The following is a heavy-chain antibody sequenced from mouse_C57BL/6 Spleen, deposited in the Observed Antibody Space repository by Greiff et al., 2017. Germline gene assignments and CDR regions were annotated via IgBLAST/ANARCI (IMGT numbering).Heavy chain of an antibody. V-gene: IGHV1-54*01. Sequence: QVQLQQSGAELVRPGTSVKVSCKASGYAFTNYLIEWVKQRPGQGLEWIGVINPGSGGTNYTEKFKGKATLTADKSSSTAYMQLSSLTSEDSAVYFCARRLYYGSSYGLAYWGQGTLVTVSA. CDR1: GYAFTNYL. J-gene: IGHJ3*01. CDR3: ARRLYYGSSYGLAY. D-gene: IGHD1-1*01. CDR2: INPGSGGT.